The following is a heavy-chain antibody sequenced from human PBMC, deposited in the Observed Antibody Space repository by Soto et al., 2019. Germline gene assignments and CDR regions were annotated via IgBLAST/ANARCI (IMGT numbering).Heavy chain of an antibody. CDR2: ISSSGSTI. D-gene: IGHD2-15*01. J-gene: IGHJ4*02. CDR3: AKDQASGQGSFDS. V-gene: IGHV3-11*04. Sequence: PGGSLRLSCAVARVTFSDYYMSWIRQAPGKGLEWVSYISSSGSTIYYADSVKGRFTISRDNSKNTLFLQMNSLRADDTAVYYCAKDQASGQGSFDSWGQGTLVTVSS. CDR1: RVTFSDYY.